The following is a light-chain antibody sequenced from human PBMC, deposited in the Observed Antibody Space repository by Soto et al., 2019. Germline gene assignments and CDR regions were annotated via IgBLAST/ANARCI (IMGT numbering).Light chain of an antibody. CDR3: QSYDSSLRDVV. J-gene: IGLJ2*01. CDR1: SSNIGAGYD. Sequence: QSVLTQPPSVSGAPGQRVTISCTGSSSNIGAGYDVHWYQQLPGTAPKLLIYGNSNRPSGVPDRFSGSKSSTSASLAITGLQAEDEADYYCQSYDSSLRDVVFGGGTKVTVL. V-gene: IGLV1-40*01. CDR2: GNS.